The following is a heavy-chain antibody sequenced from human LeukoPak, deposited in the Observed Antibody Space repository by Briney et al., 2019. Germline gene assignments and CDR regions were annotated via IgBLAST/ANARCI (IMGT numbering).Heavy chain of an antibody. CDR3: ARLTGTTGFDY. CDR1: GFPFSSYW. Sequence: GGSLRLSCAASGFPFSSYWMSWVRQAPGKGLEWVANIKEDGSDKYYVDSVKGRFSISRDNAKNSLYLQLNSLRADDTAVYYCARLTGTTGFDYWGQGTLVTVTS. J-gene: IGHJ4*02. CDR2: IKEDGSDK. V-gene: IGHV3-7*01. D-gene: IGHD1-1*01.